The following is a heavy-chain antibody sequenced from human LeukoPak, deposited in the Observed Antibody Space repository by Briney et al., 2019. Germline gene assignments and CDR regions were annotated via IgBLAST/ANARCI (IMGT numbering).Heavy chain of an antibody. CDR3: ARVLVATGYYFDY. D-gene: IGHD5-12*01. CDR1: GGSISSYY. Sequence: PETLSLTCTVSGGSISSYYWSWIRQPPGKGLEWIGYIYYSGSTNYNPSLKSRVTISVDTSKNQFSLKLSSVTAADTAVYYCARVLVATGYYFDYWGQGTLVTVSS. J-gene: IGHJ4*02. V-gene: IGHV4-59*01. CDR2: IYYSGST.